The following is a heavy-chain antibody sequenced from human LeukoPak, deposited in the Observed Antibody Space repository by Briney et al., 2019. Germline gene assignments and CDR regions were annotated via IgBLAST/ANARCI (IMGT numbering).Heavy chain of an antibody. CDR1: GFTFSSYA. CDR3: AKAGRWLQFRLARLVTL. J-gene: IGHJ4*02. D-gene: IGHD5-24*01. V-gene: IGHV3-23*01. Sequence: GGSLRLSCAASGFTFSSYAMNWVRQAPGKGLEWVSISGSGGDTYCADSVKGRFTISRDNSKNTLYLQMNSLRAEDTAVYYCAKAGRWLQFRLARLVTLWGQGTLVTVSS. CDR2: ISGSGGDT.